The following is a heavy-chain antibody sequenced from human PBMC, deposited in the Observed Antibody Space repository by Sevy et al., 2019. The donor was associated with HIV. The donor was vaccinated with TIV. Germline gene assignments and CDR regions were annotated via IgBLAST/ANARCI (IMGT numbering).Heavy chain of an antibody. J-gene: IGHJ4*01. CDR2: IKSDGSDK. CDR1: GFTFSIYY. Sequence: GGSLRLSCAASGFTFSIYYMTWARQAPGKGLEWVANIKSDGSDKYYVDSVKGRFTISRDNAKNSLYLQTNSLTAEDTAVYYCARYGGYIDHWGHGTLVTVSS. V-gene: IGHV3-7*01. D-gene: IGHD2-15*01. CDR3: ARYGGYIDH.